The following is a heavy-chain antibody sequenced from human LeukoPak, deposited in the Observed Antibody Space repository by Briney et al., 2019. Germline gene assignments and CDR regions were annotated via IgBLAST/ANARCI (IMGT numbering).Heavy chain of an antibody. CDR2: IYYSGST. V-gene: IGHV4-59*01. CDR3: ARAGGYCSSTSCYGDYYYYYYMDV. CDR1: GGSISSYY. J-gene: IGHJ6*03. D-gene: IGHD2-2*01. Sequence: SETLSLTCTVSGGSISSYYWSWIRQPPGKGPEWIGYIYYSGSTNYNPSLKSRVTISVDTSKNQFSLKLSSVTAADTAVYYCARAGGYCSSTSCYGDYYYYYYMDVWGKGTTVTVSS.